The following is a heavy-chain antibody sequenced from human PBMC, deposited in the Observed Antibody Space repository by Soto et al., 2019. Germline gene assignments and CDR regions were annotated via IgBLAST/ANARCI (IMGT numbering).Heavy chain of an antibody. D-gene: IGHD2-15*01. CDR1: GGSISSSSYY. V-gene: IGHV4-39*01. CDR2: INYSGST. Sequence: QLQLQESGPGLVKPSETLSLTCTVSGGSISSSSYYWGWIRQPPGKELEWIGSINYSGSTYYNPSLKGRVTISVDTSKNQSSLKLSSVTAADTAVYYCATCIEDWFDPWGQGTLVTVSS. J-gene: IGHJ5*02. CDR3: ATCIEDWFDP.